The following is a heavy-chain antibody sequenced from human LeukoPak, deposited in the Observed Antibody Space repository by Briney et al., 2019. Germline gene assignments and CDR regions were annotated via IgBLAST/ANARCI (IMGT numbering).Heavy chain of an antibody. J-gene: IGHJ6*02. Sequence: PGRSPRLSCAASGFSFSSYAMHWVRQAPGKGLEWVAVISYDGSNKYYADSVKGRFTISRDNSKNTLYLQMNSLRAEDTAVYYCARAPYYALLDFWGRGATVTVSS. V-gene: IGHV3-30-3*01. D-gene: IGHD3-3*01. CDR2: ISYDGSNK. CDR3: ARAPYYALLDF. CDR1: GFSFSSYA.